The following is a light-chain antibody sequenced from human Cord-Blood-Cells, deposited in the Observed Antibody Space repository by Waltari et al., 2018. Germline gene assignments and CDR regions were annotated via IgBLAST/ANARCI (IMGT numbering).Light chain of an antibody. CDR3: CSYAGSYTLV. CDR2: DVS. V-gene: IGLV2-11*01. J-gene: IGLJ3*02. CDR1: RSDVGGYTY. Sequence: QSALTPPRSVSGSPGPPVPISCPATRSDVGGYTYVSWYQQHPGKAPKLMIYDVSKRPPGVPDRFSGSKSGNTASLTISGLQAEDEADYYCCSYAGSYTLVFGGGTKLTVL.